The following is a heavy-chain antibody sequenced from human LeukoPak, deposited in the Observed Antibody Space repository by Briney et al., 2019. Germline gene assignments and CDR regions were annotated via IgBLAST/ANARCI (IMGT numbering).Heavy chain of an antibody. CDR1: GFTFSNYA. D-gene: IGHD1-26*01. J-gene: IGHJ4*02. CDR3: ARDPDTIVGANFDY. CDR2: IKQDGSQK. Sequence: GGSLRLSCAASGFTFSNYAMSWVRQAPGKGLEWVANIKQDGSQKYYVDSVKGRFTISRDNAKNSLYLQMNSLRAEDTAVYYCARDPDTIVGANFDYWGQGTLVTVSS. V-gene: IGHV3-7*01.